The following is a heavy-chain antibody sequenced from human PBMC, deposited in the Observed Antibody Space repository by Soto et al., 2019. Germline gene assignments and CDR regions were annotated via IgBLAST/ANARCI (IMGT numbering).Heavy chain of an antibody. CDR3: AHNTVLHFAGGAFDI. J-gene: IGHJ3*02. D-gene: IGHD4-4*01. CDR1: GFSLSTYGVS. Sequence: QITLRESGPTLVKPTQTLTLTCTFSGFSLSTYGVSVGWIRQPPGKALEWLALIYWDDDKRYSPSLESRLSITKDTSKNQVALTMTNMDPVDTATYYCAHNTVLHFAGGAFDIWGQGTMVTVSS. CDR2: IYWDDDK. V-gene: IGHV2-5*02.